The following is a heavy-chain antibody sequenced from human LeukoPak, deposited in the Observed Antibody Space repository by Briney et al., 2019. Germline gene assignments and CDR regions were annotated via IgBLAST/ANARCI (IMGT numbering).Heavy chain of an antibody. J-gene: IGHJ6*03. D-gene: IGHD3-10*01. CDR1: GGSFSGYY. V-gene: IGHV4-34*01. Sequence: SETLSLTCAVYGGSFSGYYWSWIRPPLGKGLGWFGEINHSGTPNYNPSLKSRVTISVDTSKNQFSLKLSPVPAADTAVYYCARVVAGSGSYDDYYYYMDVWGKGTTVTVSS. CDR2: INHSGTP. CDR3: ARVVAGSGSYDDYYYYMDV.